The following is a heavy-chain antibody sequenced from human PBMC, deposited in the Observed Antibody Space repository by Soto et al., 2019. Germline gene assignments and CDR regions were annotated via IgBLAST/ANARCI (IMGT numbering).Heavy chain of an antibody. CDR1: GFTFSTYA. CDR3: VKGYWKGDV. D-gene: IGHD1-1*01. CDR2: ISGSGGSI. Sequence: EVQLLESGGGLVQPGGSLRLSCAASGFTFSTYAMNWVRQAPGNGLEWVSAISGSGGSIHYADSVKGRVTISRDNSKNTLYRQMNSLRDEDTAVYHCVKGYWKGDVWGQGTTVTVSS. V-gene: IGHV3-23*01. J-gene: IGHJ6*02.